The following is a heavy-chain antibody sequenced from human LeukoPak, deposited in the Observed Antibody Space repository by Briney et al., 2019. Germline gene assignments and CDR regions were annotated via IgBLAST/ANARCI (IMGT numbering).Heavy chain of an antibody. D-gene: IGHD3-9*01. Sequence: GGSLRLTCGDSGFTFSVYWMHWIRQVPGKGLVWVARINSDGSSTKYADSVKGRFTISRDNAKTTLFLQLNSVRAQDSAVYYCVRGNTWFFDYWGQGTSVTVSS. CDR2: INSDGSST. CDR3: VRGNTWFFDY. V-gene: IGHV3-74*01. J-gene: IGHJ4*02. CDR1: GFTFSVYW.